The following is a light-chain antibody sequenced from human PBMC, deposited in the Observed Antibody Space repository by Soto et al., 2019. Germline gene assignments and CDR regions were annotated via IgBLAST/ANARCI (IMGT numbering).Light chain of an antibody. V-gene: IGKV3-20*01. J-gene: IGKJ4*01. Sequence: EIVLTQSPGTLSLSPGERATLSCRASQSVSSSYLAWYQQKPGQAPRLLIYGASSRATGLPDRFSGSGSGTDFTLTISRLETEDFAVYYCHQYDSSPLTFGGGTKVEIK. CDR1: QSVSSSY. CDR2: GAS. CDR3: HQYDSSPLT.